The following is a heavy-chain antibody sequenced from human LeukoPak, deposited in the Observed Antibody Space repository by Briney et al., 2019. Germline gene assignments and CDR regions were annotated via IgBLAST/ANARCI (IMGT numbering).Heavy chain of an antibody. Sequence: PGGSLRLSCAASGFTFSSYGMHWVRQAPGKGLEGVAVISYDGSNKYYADCVKGGFTISRDNSTNTLYMQLNSMRAEDTAVYYCAKSESLQSIWYFDLWGRGTLVTVSS. J-gene: IGHJ2*01. CDR2: ISYDGSNK. V-gene: IGHV3-30*18. CDR3: AKSESLQSIWYFDL. CDR1: GFTFSSYG. D-gene: IGHD5-24*01.